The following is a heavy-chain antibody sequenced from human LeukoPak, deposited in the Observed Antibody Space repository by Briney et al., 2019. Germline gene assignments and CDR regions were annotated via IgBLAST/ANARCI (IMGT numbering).Heavy chain of an antibody. J-gene: IGHJ4*02. Sequence: ASVKVSCKTSGYTFTTYNMNWVRQAPGHGPEWMGWINTNTGNPTYAQGFTGRFVFSLDTSVSTAYLQISSLKAEDTAVYYCAATSGAYVFDHWGQGTLVTVSS. D-gene: IGHD4-17*01. V-gene: IGHV7-4-1*02. CDR3: AATSGAYVFDH. CDR1: GYTFTTYN. CDR2: INTNTGNP.